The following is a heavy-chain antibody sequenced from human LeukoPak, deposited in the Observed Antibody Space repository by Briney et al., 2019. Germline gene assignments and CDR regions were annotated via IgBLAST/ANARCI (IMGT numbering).Heavy chain of an antibody. CDR3: VRGIQVNKYIEIAYDS. J-gene: IGHJ4*02. Sequence: GGSLRLSCAASGFTYRMYDMHWVRQAPGKGLEWVALIGSHGDTYHSASVKGRFTISRENARNSLYLQMDSLRAGDTAIYYCVRGIQVNKYIEIAYDSWGQGTLVTVSS. V-gene: IGHV3-13*01. CDR1: GFTYRMYD. CDR2: IGSHGDT. D-gene: IGHD1/OR15-1a*01.